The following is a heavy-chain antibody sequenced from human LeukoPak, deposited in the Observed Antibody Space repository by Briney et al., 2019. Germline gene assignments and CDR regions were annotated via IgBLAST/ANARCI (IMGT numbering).Heavy chain of an antibody. J-gene: IGHJ4*02. Sequence: SETLSLTCSVYGGSFSGYYWSWIRQPPGKGLGLIGEINHSGSTNYNPPRKSRVTISVDTSKNQFSLKLTSVTAADTALYYCARGGRFECRRFDYWGQGTLVTVSS. CDR2: INHSGST. CDR3: ARGGRFECRRFDY. D-gene: IGHD3-10*01. V-gene: IGHV4-34*01. CDR1: GGSFSGYY.